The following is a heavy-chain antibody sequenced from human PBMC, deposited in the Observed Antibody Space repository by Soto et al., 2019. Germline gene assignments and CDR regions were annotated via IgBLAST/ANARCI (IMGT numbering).Heavy chain of an antibody. CDR2: ISSSGSTI. J-gene: IGHJ4*02. D-gene: IGHD6-19*01. V-gene: IGHV3-48*03. CDR3: ARDWPSSGWYGTSGIDY. CDR1: GFTFSSYE. Sequence: GGSLRLSCAASGFTFSSYEMNWVRQAPGKGLEWVSYISSSGSTIYYADSVKGRFTISRDNAKNSLYLQMNSLRAEDTAVYYCARDWPSSGWYGTSGIDYWGQGTLVTVSS.